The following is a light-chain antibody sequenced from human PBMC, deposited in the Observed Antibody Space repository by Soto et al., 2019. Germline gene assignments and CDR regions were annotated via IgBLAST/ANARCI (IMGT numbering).Light chain of an antibody. CDR2: DAS. J-gene: IGKJ1*01. CDR3: QQYDNLPWT. CDR1: QDISNY. V-gene: IGKV1-33*01. Sequence: DIPMTQSPSSLSASVGDRVTITCQASQDISNYLNWYQQKPGKAPKLLIYDASNLETGVPSRFSGSGSGTDFTFTISRLQPEDIATYYCQQYDNLPWTFGQGTKVEIK.